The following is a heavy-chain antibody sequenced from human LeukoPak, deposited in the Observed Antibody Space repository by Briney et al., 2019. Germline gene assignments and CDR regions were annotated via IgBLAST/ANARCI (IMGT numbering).Heavy chain of an antibody. CDR2: IYYSGST. J-gene: IGHJ4*02. CDR3: ARDRGGSYVFDY. CDR1: GGSISSYY. D-gene: IGHD1-26*01. Sequence: SETLSLTCTVSGGSISSYYWSWIRQPPGKGLEWIGYIYYSGSTNYNPSLKSRVTISVDTSKNQFSLKLSSVTAADTAVYYCARDRGGSYVFDYWGQGTLVTVSS. V-gene: IGHV4-59*01.